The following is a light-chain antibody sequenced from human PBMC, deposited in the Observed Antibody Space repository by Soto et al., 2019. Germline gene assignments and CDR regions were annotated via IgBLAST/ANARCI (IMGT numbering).Light chain of an antibody. Sequence: EIVLTQSPATLSLSPGDRATLSCRASQSVSSYLAWYQQKPGQAPRLLIYDASNRATGIPARFSGSGSGTDFTLTISSLEPEDFAVYYCQQRSNWPGLTFGGGTKVDIK. V-gene: IGKV3-11*01. CDR2: DAS. CDR1: QSVSSY. J-gene: IGKJ4*01. CDR3: QQRSNWPGLT.